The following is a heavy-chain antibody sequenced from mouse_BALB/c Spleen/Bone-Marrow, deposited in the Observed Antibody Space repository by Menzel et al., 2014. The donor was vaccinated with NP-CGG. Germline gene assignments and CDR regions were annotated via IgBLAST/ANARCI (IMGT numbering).Heavy chain of an antibody. V-gene: IGHV1-54*01. D-gene: IGHD2-14*01. Sequence: VQLQQSGAELVRPGTSVKVSCKASGYAFTNYLIEWIKQRPGQGLEWIGVINPGSGGTSYNEKFKGKATLTADKSSFTAYIQLSSLTSDDSAVYFCAREQVRFFDVWGAGTTVTVSS. CDR1: GYAFTNYL. J-gene: IGHJ1*01. CDR3: AREQVRFFDV. CDR2: INPGSGGT.